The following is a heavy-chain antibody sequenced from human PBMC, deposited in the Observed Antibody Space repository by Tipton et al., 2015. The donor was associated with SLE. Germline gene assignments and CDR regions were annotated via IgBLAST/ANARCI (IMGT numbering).Heavy chain of an antibody. CDR1: GFTFSSYA. D-gene: IGHD3-22*01. J-gene: IGHJ3*02. CDR2: ISGSGGST. V-gene: IGHV3-23*01. Sequence: SLRLSCAASGFTFSSYAMSWVRQAPGKGLEWVSAISGSGGSTYYADSVKGRFTISRDNSKNTLYLQMNSLRAEDTAVYYCAKERRRDLGSSGFLGAFDIWGQGTMVTVSS. CDR3: AKERRRDLGSSGFLGAFDI.